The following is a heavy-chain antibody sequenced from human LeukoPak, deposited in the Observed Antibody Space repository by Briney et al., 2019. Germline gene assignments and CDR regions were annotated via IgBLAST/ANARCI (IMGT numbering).Heavy chain of an antibody. V-gene: IGHV1-69*13. CDR2: IIPTFGTA. CDR1: GGTFSSYA. D-gene: IGHD3-22*01. CDR3: ARGDYYDSSGYYVWFDP. Sequence: ASVKVSCKASGGTFSSYAISWVRQAPGQGLEWMGGIIPTFGTANYAQKFQGRVTITADESTSTAYMEPSSLRSEDTAVYYCARGDYYDSSGYYVWFDPWGQGTLVTVSS. J-gene: IGHJ5*02.